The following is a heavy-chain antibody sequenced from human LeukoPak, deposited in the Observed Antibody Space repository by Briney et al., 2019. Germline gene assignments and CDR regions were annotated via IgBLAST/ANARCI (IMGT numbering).Heavy chain of an antibody. CDR2: IGGSGTTI. CDR3: ARARDYGDYPPDY. V-gene: IGHV3-48*01. J-gene: IGHJ4*02. Sequence: GGSLRLSCAASGFSFSTYSMNWVRQAPGKGLEWVSYIGGSGTTIYYAVSAKGRFTISRDNAKKVLYLQMSSLRAEDTAVYYCARARDYGDYPPDYWGQGTLVTVS. CDR1: GFSFSTYS. D-gene: IGHD4-17*01.